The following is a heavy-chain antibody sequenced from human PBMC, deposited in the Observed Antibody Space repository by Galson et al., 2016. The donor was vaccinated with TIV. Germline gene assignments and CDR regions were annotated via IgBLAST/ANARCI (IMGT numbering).Heavy chain of an antibody. Sequence: QSGAEVKKPASSVKVSCKASGGTFSSYAFSWVRQAPGQGLEWMGGIIGMFGTTNYAQNFLGRLTITADEITSTAYMELSSLRSDDTAIYYCARGETYYDTTYFPHWGQGTLVTVSS. CDR2: IIGMFGTT. J-gene: IGHJ1*01. CDR3: ARGETYYDTTYFPH. V-gene: IGHV1-69*13. D-gene: IGHD3-22*01. CDR1: GGTFSSYA.